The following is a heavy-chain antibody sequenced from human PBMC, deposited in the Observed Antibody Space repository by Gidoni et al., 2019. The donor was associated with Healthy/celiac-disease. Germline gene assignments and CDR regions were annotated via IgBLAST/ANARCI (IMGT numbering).Heavy chain of an antibody. D-gene: IGHD3-10*01. Sequence: EVQLVESGGGLVKPGGSLRPSCAASGFTFSNAWMSWVRQAPGKGLEWVGRIKSKADGGTTDYAAPVKGRFTISRDESKNTLYLQMSGLKTEDTAVYYCTTTGELDAFDIWGQGTMVTVSS. CDR2: IKSKADGGTT. CDR1: GFTFSNAW. CDR3: TTTGELDAFDI. V-gene: IGHV3-15*01. J-gene: IGHJ3*02.